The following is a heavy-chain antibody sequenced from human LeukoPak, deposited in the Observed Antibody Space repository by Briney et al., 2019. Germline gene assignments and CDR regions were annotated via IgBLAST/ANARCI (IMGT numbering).Heavy chain of an antibody. D-gene: IGHD6-13*01. CDR3: ARAYSSSWYFNWFDP. Sequence: ASETLSLTCAVYGGSFSGYFWGWIRQPPGKGLEWIGTIYHSGSTYYNASLESRVTISVDTSKNQFSLKLSSVTAADTAVYYCARAYSSSWYFNWFDPWGQGTLVTVSS. CDR2: IYHSGST. J-gene: IGHJ5*02. V-gene: IGHV4-38-2*01. CDR1: GGSFSGYF.